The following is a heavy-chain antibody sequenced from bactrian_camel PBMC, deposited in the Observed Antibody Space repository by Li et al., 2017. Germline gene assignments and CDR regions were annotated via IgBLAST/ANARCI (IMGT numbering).Heavy chain of an antibody. Sequence: HVQLVESGGALVQPGESLRLSCAASGYSYSSNCMGWFRQAPGKEREGVAVIWTGGGSTYYADSVKGRFTISVDNAKNTLYLQMNSLKPEDTATYYCAAGRGVGWCLDVIRVGAEADFDYWGQGTQVTVS. D-gene: IGHD5*01. CDR3: AAGRGVGWCLDVIRVGAEADFDY. V-gene: IGHV3S1*01. CDR2: IWTGGGST. J-gene: IGHJ6*01. CDR1: GYSYSSNC.